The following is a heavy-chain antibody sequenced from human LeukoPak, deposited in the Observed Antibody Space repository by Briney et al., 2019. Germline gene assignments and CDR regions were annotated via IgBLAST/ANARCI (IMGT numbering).Heavy chain of an antibody. D-gene: IGHD5-18*01. CDR2: ISSIRNYI. J-gene: IGHJ4*02. CDR1: KFTFSDYS. Sequence: GGSLRLSCAASKFTFSDYSMSWVRQAPGKGLEWVSSISSIRNYIYYADSVKGRFTVSRDNAKNSLYLQMNSLRAEDTAVYYCARDSSGYSPPDYWGQGTLVTVSS. CDR3: ARDSSGYSPPDY. V-gene: IGHV3-21*04.